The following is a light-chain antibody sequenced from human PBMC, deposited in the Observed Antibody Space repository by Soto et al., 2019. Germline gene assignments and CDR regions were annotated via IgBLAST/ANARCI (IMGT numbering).Light chain of an antibody. V-gene: IGKV1-39*01. CDR3: QQSYGTPPT. Sequence: DIQMTQSPSSLSASVGDRVTITCRASQSISNYLNWYQQKPGKAPNLLIYAASSLQSGVPSRFSGRGSGTDFTLTITRLQPEDFAIYYCQQSYGTPPTFGGGTKLEIK. CDR2: AAS. CDR1: QSISNY. J-gene: IGKJ4*01.